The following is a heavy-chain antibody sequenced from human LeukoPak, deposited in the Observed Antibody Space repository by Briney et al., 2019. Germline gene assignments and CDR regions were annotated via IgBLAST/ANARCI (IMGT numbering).Heavy chain of an antibody. CDR3: QIVGARVWAFDI. Sequence: ASVKVSCKASGGTFSSYAISWVRQAPGQGLEWMGGIIPIFGTTNFAQKFQGRVTMTRDMSTSTVYMELSSLRSEDTAVYYCQIVGARVWAFDIWGQGTMVTVSS. J-gene: IGHJ3*02. D-gene: IGHD1-26*01. CDR1: GGTFSSYA. V-gene: IGHV1-69*05. CDR2: IIPIFGTT.